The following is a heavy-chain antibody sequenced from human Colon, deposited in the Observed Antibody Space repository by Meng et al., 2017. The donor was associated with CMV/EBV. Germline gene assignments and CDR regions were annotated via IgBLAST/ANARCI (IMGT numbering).Heavy chain of an antibody. Sequence: WKASRYNFDIFGMTWVRQAPGQGLEWVGWISAKNGDTRYARKFQGRVTVTTDTSTKTVYMELRGLRSDDSAMYYCARAGAEVTTHFDFWGQGTLVTVSS. V-gene: IGHV1-18*04. CDR2: ISAKNGDT. CDR3: ARAGAEVTTHFDF. J-gene: IGHJ4*02. CDR1: RYNFDIFG. D-gene: IGHD2-21*02.